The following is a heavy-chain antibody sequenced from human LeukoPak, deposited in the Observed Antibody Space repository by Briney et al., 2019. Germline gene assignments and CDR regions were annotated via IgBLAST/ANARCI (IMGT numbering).Heavy chain of an antibody. J-gene: IGHJ5*02. CDR2: ITASGGST. V-gene: IGHV3-23*01. CDR1: GFTFSNYD. D-gene: IGHD2-2*01. Sequence: GGSLRLSCAASGFTFSNYDTSWVRQAPGKGLEWVSSITASGGSTYFADSVRGRFTNSTAKSTDTLYLQTNSLRAEDTAISYCAKGGGASVSSYCTSITCSRFDPWGQGTLVTVSS. CDR3: AKGGGASVSSYCTSITCSRFDP.